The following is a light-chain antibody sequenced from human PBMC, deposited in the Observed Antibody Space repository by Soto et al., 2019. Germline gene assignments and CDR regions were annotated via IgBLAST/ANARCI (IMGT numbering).Light chain of an antibody. CDR2: GAS. Sequence: EIVMTQSPATLSVSPGDRATLSCRASQSISSNLAWYQQKPGQTPKLLIYGASTMATGIPARFSGSGSGTKFTLTISSLQSADFAVYYCQQYNNWPPWTFGQGTKVEIK. CDR1: QSISSN. V-gene: IGKV3-15*01. CDR3: QQYNNWPPWT. J-gene: IGKJ1*01.